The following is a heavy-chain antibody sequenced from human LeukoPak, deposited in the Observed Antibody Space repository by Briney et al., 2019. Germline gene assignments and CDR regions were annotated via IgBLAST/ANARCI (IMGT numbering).Heavy chain of an antibody. D-gene: IGHD6-6*01. V-gene: IGHV3-43*02. CDR1: GFTFDNYV. CDR2: ISGDGGTI. J-gene: IGHJ4*02. CDR3: AKDMSPLVFDY. Sequence: GGSLRLSCAASGFTFDNYVMHWVRQAPGKGLEWVSLISGDGGTISYADSVRGRFTISRDNTKNSLYLQMNSLRTEDTALYYCAKDMSPLVFDYWGQGTLVTVSS.